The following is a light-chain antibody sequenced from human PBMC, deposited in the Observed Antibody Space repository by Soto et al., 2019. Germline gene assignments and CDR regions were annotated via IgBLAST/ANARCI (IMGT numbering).Light chain of an antibody. J-gene: IGLJ2*01. CDR2: EGS. CDR3: CSYAGSSTFEGV. V-gene: IGLV2-23*03. CDR1: SSDVGNYNL. Sequence: QSALTQPASVSGSPGQSITISCTGTSSDVGNYNLVSWYQQHPGKAPKLMIYEGSKRPSGVSNRFSGSKSGNTASLTISGLQAEDEADYYCCSYAGSSTFEGVFGGGTKLTVL.